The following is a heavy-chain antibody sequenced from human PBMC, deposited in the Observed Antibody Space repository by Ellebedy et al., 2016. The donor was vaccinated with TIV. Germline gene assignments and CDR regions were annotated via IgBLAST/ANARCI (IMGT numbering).Heavy chain of an antibody. V-gene: IGHV3-21*01. Sequence: GESLKISCAASGFAFSRNYMMWVRQAPGKGLEWVSSISSTSSSTYYAGSVKGRFTISRDNAKNSLYLQMNSLRAEDTAVYYCARDDEDYNPAYFDYWGQGTLVTVSS. D-gene: IGHD1-1*01. J-gene: IGHJ4*02. CDR1: GFAFSRNY. CDR3: ARDDEDYNPAYFDY. CDR2: ISSTSSST.